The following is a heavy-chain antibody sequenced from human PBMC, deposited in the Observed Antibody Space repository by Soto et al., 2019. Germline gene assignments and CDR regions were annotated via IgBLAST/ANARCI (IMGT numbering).Heavy chain of an antibody. CDR1: GGTFSSYA. CDR2: ISRYNGNT. V-gene: IGHV1-18*01. D-gene: IGHD6-6*01. Sequence: ASVKFSCKASGGTFSSYAISWVRQAPGQGLEWMGGISRYNGNTNYAQNFQGRVTMTADPSTRTAYMDLRSLISDDTAVYFCARKSSSSSWFDPWGQGTLVTVSS. J-gene: IGHJ5*02. CDR3: ARKSSSSSWFDP.